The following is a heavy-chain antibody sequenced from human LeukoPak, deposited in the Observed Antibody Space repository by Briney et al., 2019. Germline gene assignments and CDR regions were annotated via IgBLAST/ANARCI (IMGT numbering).Heavy chain of an antibody. Sequence: PAGGSLRLSCAASGFTFDDYAMHWVRQAPGKGLEWVSGISWNSGSIGYADSVKGRFTISRDNAKNSLYLQMNSLRAEDTALYYCAKDFYGSGSVWGQGTLVTVSS. CDR3: AKDFYGSGSV. J-gene: IGHJ4*02. CDR1: GFTFDDYA. CDR2: ISWNSGSI. V-gene: IGHV3-9*01. D-gene: IGHD3-10*01.